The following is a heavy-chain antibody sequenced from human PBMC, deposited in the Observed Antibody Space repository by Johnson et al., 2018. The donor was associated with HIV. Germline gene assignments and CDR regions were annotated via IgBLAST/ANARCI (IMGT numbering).Heavy chain of an antibody. Sequence: VQVLESGGGLVQPGGSLRLSCTASGFTVSSNYMSWVRQAPGKGLDWVSVIYSGDNTYYADSVKGRFTISRDNSKNTLYLQMNSLRAEDTAVYYCARVRGLIAFDIWGQGTMVTVSS. D-gene: IGHD3-22*01. J-gene: IGHJ3*02. V-gene: IGHV3-66*02. CDR3: ARVRGLIAFDI. CDR1: GFTVSSNY. CDR2: IYSGDNT.